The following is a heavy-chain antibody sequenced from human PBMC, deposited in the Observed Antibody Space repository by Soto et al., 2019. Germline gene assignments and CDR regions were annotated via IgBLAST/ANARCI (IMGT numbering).Heavy chain of an antibody. CDR1: GYTFTDYG. CDR3: ARDAQYSSRWHPTDY. Sequence: QVQLVQSGAEVKKPGASVKVYCKASGYTFTDYGISWVRQAPGQGLEWLGWIHTYNGNTNYAQKVQGRVTMTTDSSTSTAYMELWSLRSDDTAVYYCARDAQYSSRWHPTDYWGQGTLVTVSS. V-gene: IGHV1-18*01. CDR2: IHTYNGNT. J-gene: IGHJ4*02. D-gene: IGHD6-19*01.